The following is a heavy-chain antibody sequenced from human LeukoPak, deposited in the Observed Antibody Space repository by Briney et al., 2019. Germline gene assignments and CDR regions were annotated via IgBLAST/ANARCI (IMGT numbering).Heavy chain of an antibody. D-gene: IGHD3-10*01. V-gene: IGHV4-4*07. Sequence: SETLSLTCTVSGGSISSYYWSWIRQPAGKGLEWIGRIYTSGNTNYNPSLKSRVTMSVDTSKNQFSLKLSSVTAADTAVYYCARDSPHYYGSGANWFDPWGQGTLVTVSS. CDR2: IYTSGNT. J-gene: IGHJ5*02. CDR1: GGSISSYY. CDR3: ARDSPHYYGSGANWFDP.